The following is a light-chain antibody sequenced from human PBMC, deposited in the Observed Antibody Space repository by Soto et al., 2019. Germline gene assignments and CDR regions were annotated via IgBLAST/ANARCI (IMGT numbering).Light chain of an antibody. V-gene: IGKV3-20*01. J-gene: IGKJ5*01. CDR3: QHYNSYSEA. CDR1: QSVSSSY. Sequence: EIVLTQSPGTLSLSPGERATLSCRASQSVSSSYLAWYQQKPGQAPRLLIYGASSRATGIPDRVNGRGSGTDFTLTISRLEPDDFATYYCQHYNSYSEAFGQGTRLEIK. CDR2: GAS.